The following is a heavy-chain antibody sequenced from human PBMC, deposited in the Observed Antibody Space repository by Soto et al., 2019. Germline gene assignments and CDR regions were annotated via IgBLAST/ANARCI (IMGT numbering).Heavy chain of an antibody. J-gene: IGHJ4*02. D-gene: IGHD6-13*01. CDR2: ISYDGSNK. V-gene: IGHV3-30-3*01. CDR3: ARGHAAGTFDY. Sequence: TGGSLRLSCAASGFTFSSYAMHWVRQAPGKGLEWVAVISYDGSNKYYADSVKGRFTISRDNSKNTLYLQMNSLRAEDTAVYYCARGHAAGTFDYWGQGTLVTVSS. CDR1: GFTFSSYA.